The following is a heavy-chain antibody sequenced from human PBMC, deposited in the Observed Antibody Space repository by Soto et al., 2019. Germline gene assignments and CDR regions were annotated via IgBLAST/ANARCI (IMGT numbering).Heavy chain of an antibody. J-gene: IGHJ4*02. CDR1: GFTFSSYA. Sequence: QVQLVESGGGVVQPGRSLRLSCAASGFTFSSYAMHWVRQAPGKGLEWVAVISYDGSNKYYADSVKGRFTISRDNSKNTLYLQMNSLRAEDTAVYYCARDRDTMIVVVTLTFDYWGQGTLVTVSS. V-gene: IGHV3-30-3*01. CDR2: ISYDGSNK. CDR3: ARDRDTMIVVVTLTFDY. D-gene: IGHD3-22*01.